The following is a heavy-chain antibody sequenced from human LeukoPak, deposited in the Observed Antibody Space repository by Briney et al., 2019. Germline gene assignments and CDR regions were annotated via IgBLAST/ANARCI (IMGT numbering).Heavy chain of an antibody. D-gene: IGHD6-13*01. CDR1: GFTFRDYH. CDR3: AREQYTNSWSLGY. CDR2: ISGDSYT. Sequence: GGSLRLSCAASGFTFRDYHMSWIRQTPGKGLEWLSYISGDSYTKYADSVKGRFTISRDNSKHTLYLQMNSLRAEDTAVYYCAREQYTNSWSLGYWGQGNMVTVSS. J-gene: IGHJ4*02. V-gene: IGHV3-11*06.